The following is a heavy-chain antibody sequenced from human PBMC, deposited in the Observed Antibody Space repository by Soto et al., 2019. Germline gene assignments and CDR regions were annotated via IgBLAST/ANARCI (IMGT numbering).Heavy chain of an antibody. D-gene: IGHD1-26*01. CDR2: ISYDGSNK. CDR1: GFTFSSYA. Sequence: QVQLVESGGGVVQPGRSLRLSCAASGFTFSSYAMHWVRQAPGKGLEWVAVISYDGSNKYYAESVKGRFTISRDNSKNTLYLQMNSLRAADTAVYYCARDVESGSSQYYYFQSGMDVWGQGTTVTVSS. V-gene: IGHV3-30-3*01. CDR3: ARDVESGSSQYYYFQSGMDV. J-gene: IGHJ6*02.